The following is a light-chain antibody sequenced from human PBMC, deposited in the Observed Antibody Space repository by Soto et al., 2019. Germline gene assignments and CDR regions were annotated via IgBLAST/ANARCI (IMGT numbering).Light chain of an antibody. CDR1: TSNIARNT. V-gene: IGLV1-44*01. CDR3: GAWDDSLNGYV. CDR2: NNN. Sequence: QSVVTQPPSASGTPGQRVTISCSGSTSNIARNTVNWYQQLPGTAPKLLVYNNNQRPSGVPDRFSGSKSGTSASLAISGLQSEDEADYYCGAWDDSLNGYVFGTGTQLTVL. J-gene: IGLJ1*01.